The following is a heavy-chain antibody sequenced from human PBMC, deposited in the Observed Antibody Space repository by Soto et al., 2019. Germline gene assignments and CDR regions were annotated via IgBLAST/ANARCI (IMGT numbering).Heavy chain of an antibody. CDR3: AKDGEYDSYGYYYPGGSKTYFGMDV. CDR1: GFTFSTFA. D-gene: IGHD3-22*01. J-gene: IGHJ6*02. CDR2: ISGSGGTT. Sequence: GGSLRLSCAASGFTFSTFAMSWVRQAPWKGMEWVSAISGSGGTTYNADSVKGRFTISRDNSKNTLYLQMNSLRAEDTAVYFCAKDGEYDSYGYYYPGGSKTYFGMDVWGLGTTVTVSS. V-gene: IGHV3-23*01.